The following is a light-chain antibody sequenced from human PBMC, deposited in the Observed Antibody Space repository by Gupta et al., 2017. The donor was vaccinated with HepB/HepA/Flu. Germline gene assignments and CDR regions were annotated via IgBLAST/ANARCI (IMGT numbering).Light chain of an antibody. V-gene: IGLV2-14*01. CDR1: SSDVGGYNY. CDR3: SSYTSSSTSWV. J-gene: IGLJ3*02. Sequence: QSALTQPASVSGSPGQSLTISCTGTSSDVGGYNYVSWYQQHPGKAPTLMIYDVTNRPSGVSNRFSGSKSGNTAALTISGLQAEDEADYYCSSYTSSSTSWVFGGGTKLTVL. CDR2: DVT.